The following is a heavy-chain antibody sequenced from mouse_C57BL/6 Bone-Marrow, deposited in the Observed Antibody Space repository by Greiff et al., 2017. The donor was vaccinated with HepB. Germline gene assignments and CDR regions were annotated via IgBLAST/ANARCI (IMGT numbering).Heavy chain of an antibody. CDR2: IWSGGST. CDR1: GFSLTSYG. D-gene: IGHD2-1*01. V-gene: IGHV2-2*01. CDR3: ARRGRNYGNFFFDY. Sequence: QVHVKQSGPGLVQPSQSLSITCTVSGFSLTSYGVHWVRQSPGKGLEWLGVIWSGGSTDYNAAFISRLSISKDNSKSQVFFKMNSLQADDTAIYYCARRGRNYGNFFFDYWGQGTTLTVSS. J-gene: IGHJ2*01.